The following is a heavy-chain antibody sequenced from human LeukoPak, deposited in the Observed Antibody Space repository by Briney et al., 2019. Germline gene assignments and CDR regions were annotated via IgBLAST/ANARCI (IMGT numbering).Heavy chain of an antibody. J-gene: IGHJ4*02. CDR3: ARVIAVAETY. Sequence: RSLRLSCAASGFTFSSYAMHWVRQAPGKGLEWVAVISYDGSNKYYADSVKGRFTISRDNSKNTLYLQMNSLRAEDTAVYYCARVIAVAETYWGQGTLVTVSS. CDR2: ISYDGSNK. CDR1: GFTFSSYA. V-gene: IGHV3-30*04. D-gene: IGHD6-19*01.